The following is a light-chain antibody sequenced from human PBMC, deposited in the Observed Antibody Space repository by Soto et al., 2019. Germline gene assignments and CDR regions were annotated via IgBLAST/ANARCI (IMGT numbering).Light chain of an antibody. CDR2: IAS. CDR3: QQSYSTPPIT. J-gene: IGKJ5*01. V-gene: IGKV1-9*01. CDR1: QGISSY. Sequence: DIQLTQSPSFLSASVGDRVSITCRASQGISSYLAWYQQKPGKAPKLLIYIASTLQNGVPSRFSGSGSGTEFTLTISSLQPEDLATYYCQQSYSTPPITFGQGTRLEIK.